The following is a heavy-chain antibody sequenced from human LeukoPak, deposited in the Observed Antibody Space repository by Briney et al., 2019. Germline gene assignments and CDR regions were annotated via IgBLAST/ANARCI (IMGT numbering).Heavy chain of an antibody. D-gene: IGHD4-17*01. CDR3: ARGPTDYGDYTVYYFDY. Sequence: SVKVSCKASGGTFSSYAISWVRQAPGQGLEWMGGIIPIFGTANYAQKFQGRVTITADESTSTAYMELGSLRSEDTAVYYCARGPTDYGDYTVYYFDYWGQGTLVTVSS. CDR2: IIPIFGTA. V-gene: IGHV1-69*13. J-gene: IGHJ4*02. CDR1: GGTFSSYA.